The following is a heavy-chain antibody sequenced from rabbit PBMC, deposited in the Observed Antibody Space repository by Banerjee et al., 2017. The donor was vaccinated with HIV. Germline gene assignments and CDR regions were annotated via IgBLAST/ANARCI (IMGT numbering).Heavy chain of an antibody. CDR2: IYSSSGST. V-gene: IGHV1S40*01. CDR1: GFSFSSSYW. Sequence: QSLEESGGDLVKPGASLTLTCTASGFSFSSSYWICWVRQAPGKGLEWIACIYSSSGSTYSASWAKGRFTISKTSSTTVTLQMTSLTAAATATYFCARDGGLWSLDLWGQGTLVTVS. J-gene: IGHJ3*01. CDR3: ARDGGLWSLDL. D-gene: IGHD2-1*01.